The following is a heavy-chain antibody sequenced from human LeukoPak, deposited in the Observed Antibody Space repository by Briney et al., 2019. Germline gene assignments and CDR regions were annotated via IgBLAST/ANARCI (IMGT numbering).Heavy chain of an antibody. D-gene: IGHD3-10*01. CDR1: GFTFDDYG. Sequence: GGSLRLSCAASGFTFDDYGMSWVRQAPGKGLEWVSGINWNGGSTGYADSVKGRFTISRDNAKNSLYLQMNSLRAEDTALYYRARGPPYYYGSGSSLRGAFDIWGQGTMVTVSS. CDR2: INWNGGST. CDR3: ARGPPYYYGSGSSLRGAFDI. V-gene: IGHV3-20*04. J-gene: IGHJ3*02.